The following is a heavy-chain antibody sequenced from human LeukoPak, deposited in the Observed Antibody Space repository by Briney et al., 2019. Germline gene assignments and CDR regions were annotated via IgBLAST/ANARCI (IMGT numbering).Heavy chain of an antibody. V-gene: IGHV3-74*01. D-gene: IGHD1-26*01. Sequence: PGGSLRLSCAASGFTFSTYWMHWVRQAPGKGLVWVSRIKSDGSTTNYGDSVKDRFTISRDNAKNTLYLQMNSLRADDTAVYYCARDPVGGRPDLWGPGTLVTVSS. CDR3: ARDPVGGRPDL. CDR2: IKSDGSTT. CDR1: GFTFSTYW. J-gene: IGHJ4*02.